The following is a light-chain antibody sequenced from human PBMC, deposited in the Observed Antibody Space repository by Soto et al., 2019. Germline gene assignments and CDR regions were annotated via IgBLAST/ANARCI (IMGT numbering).Light chain of an antibody. CDR1: QSLVHSDGGTY. Sequence: DVVLTQTPLSSPVTLGQPASISCRSSQSLVHSDGGTYLSWLHQRPGQPPRLLIYPVSNRLSGVPDRFSGGGAGTDFTLKISRVEAEDGGVYYCTQSTHFPRTFGQGTKVEIK. CDR2: PVS. J-gene: IGKJ1*01. CDR3: TQSTHFPRT. V-gene: IGKV2-24*01.